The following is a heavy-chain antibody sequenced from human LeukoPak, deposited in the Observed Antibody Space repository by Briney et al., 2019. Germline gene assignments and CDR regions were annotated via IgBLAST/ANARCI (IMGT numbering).Heavy chain of an antibody. V-gene: IGHV3-53*01. Sequence: DPGGSLRLSCVASGFTVSSTYMSWVRQAPGKGLEWVSVIYSGGRSYYADSVKGRFTISRDDSKNMVYLQMNRLRAEDTAIYYCARLPGGRQLNWGQGTLVTVSS. CDR1: GFTVSSTY. CDR2: IYSGGRS. D-gene: IGHD1-1*01. CDR3: ARLPGGRQLN. J-gene: IGHJ4*02.